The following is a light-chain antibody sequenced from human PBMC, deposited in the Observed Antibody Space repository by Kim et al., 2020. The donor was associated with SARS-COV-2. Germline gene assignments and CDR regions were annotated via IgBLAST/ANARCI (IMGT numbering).Light chain of an antibody. V-gene: IGLV2-14*03. CDR2: DVI. CDR3: SSYTTISTWV. Sequence: GQSITISCTGTSSDVGSYNYVSWYQQHPGKAPKLMVYDVIKRPSGVSDRFSGSKSGNTASLTISGLQAEDEADYYCSSYTTISTWVFGGGTQLTVL. CDR1: SSDVGSYNY. J-gene: IGLJ3*02.